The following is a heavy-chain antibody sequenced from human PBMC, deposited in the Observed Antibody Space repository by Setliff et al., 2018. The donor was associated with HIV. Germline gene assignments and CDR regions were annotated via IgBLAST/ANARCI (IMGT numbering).Heavy chain of an antibody. J-gene: IGHJ6*02. V-gene: IGHV1-18*01. CDR2: ISPYNGHT. Sequence: GASVKVSCKASGYTFKTYGISWVRQAPGHGLEWMGWISPYNGHTNYAQNFHGRITLTVDTSTSRAYMELRSLRSDDTAVYFCARLGSGWSDSYYYAMDVWGQGTTVTVSS. CDR3: ARLGSGWSDSYYYAMDV. D-gene: IGHD6-19*01. CDR1: GYTFKTYG.